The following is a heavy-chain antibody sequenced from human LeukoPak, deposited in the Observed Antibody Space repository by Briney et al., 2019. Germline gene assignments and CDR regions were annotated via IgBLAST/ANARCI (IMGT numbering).Heavy chain of an antibody. D-gene: IGHD6-13*01. CDR1: GGSISSSTYY. V-gene: IGHV4-39*01. CDR2: ISYSGRT. CDR3: ARHPGITAAGTGFDI. J-gene: IGHJ3*02. Sequence: SETLSLTCTVSGGSISSSTYYWGWIRQPPGKGLEWIGSISYSGRTYYNPSLKSRLTISVDTSKNQFSLKLSSVTAADMAVYYCARHPGITAAGTGFDIWGQGTMVTVSS.